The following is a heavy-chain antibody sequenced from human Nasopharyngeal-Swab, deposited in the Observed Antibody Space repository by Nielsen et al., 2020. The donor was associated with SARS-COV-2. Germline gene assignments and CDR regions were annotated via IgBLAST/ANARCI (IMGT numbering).Heavy chain of an antibody. CDR3: AKVDFWSNYMDV. CDR2: ISGDSDST. CDR1: GFTFDDYD. Sequence: GGSLRLSCAASGFTFDDYDMHWVRQAPGKGLEWVAVISGDSDSTHYADSVKGRFTISRDNSKNSLYLQMNSLRTDDTAFYYCAKVDFWSNYMDVWGEGTTVTVSS. J-gene: IGHJ6*03. D-gene: IGHD3-3*01. V-gene: IGHV3-43*02.